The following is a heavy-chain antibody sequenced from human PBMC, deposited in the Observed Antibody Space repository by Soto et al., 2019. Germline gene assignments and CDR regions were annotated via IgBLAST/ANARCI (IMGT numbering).Heavy chain of an antibody. CDR1: GDSISSPDYY. V-gene: IGHV4-30-4*01. CDR2: VYYRGSI. Sequence: PSETLSLTCTVSGDSISSPDYYWSWIRLAPGKGLELIGYVYYRGSIYYTPSFESRVSISVDTSKNQFSLRLTSVTAADSAMYFGARVTFTPNGFASWGQGILVTVS. CDR3: ARVTFTPNGFAS. J-gene: IGHJ5*01. D-gene: IGHD3-3*02.